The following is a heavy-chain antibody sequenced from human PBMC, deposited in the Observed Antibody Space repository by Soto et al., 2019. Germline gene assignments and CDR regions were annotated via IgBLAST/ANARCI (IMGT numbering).Heavy chain of an antibody. V-gene: IGHV3-49*03. CDR1: GFTFGDYA. Sequence: HPGGSLRLSCTASGFTFGDYAMSWFRQAPGKGLEWVGFIRSKAYDGTTEYAASVKGRFTISRDDSKSIAYLQMNSLKTEDTAVYYCTRDSADSSGWYRPGVDYWGQGTLVTVSS. J-gene: IGHJ4*02. D-gene: IGHD6-19*01. CDR2: IRSKAYDGTT. CDR3: TRDSADSSGWYRPGVDY.